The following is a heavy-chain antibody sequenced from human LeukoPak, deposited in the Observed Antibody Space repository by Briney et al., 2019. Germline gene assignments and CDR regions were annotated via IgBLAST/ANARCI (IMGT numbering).Heavy chain of an antibody. V-gene: IGHV1-8*01. Sequence: ASVKVSCKASGYTFTSYDINWVRQATGQGLEWMGWVNPNSGNTGYAQKFQGRVTMTRNTSISTVYMELSSPRSEDTAVYYCARGAPGSYCSGGSCPYFDYWGQGTLVSVSS. CDR2: VNPNSGNT. J-gene: IGHJ4*02. D-gene: IGHD2-15*01. CDR1: GYTFTSYD. CDR3: ARGAPGSYCSGGSCPYFDY.